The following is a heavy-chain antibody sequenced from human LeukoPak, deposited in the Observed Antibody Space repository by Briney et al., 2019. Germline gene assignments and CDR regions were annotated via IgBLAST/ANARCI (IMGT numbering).Heavy chain of an antibody. J-gene: IGHJ5*02. D-gene: IGHD4-17*01. CDR1: GGSFSGYF. V-gene: IGHV4-34*01. Sequence: SETLSLTCAVYGGSFSGYFWSWIRQPPGKGLEWIGEINHSGSTNYNPSLKSRVTISVDTSKNQFSLKLGSVTAADTAVYYCVGIDYGDQNWFDPWGQGTLVTVSS. CDR2: INHSGST. CDR3: VGIDYGDQNWFDP.